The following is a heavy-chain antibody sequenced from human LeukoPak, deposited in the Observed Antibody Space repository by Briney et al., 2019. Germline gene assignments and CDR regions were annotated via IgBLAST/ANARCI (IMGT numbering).Heavy chain of an antibody. CDR3: ARDPDYRYSSSWYNWFDP. V-gene: IGHV4-34*01. CDR2: INHSGST. D-gene: IGHD6-13*01. J-gene: IGHJ5*02. Sequence: ASETLSLTCAVYGGSFSGYYWSWIRQPPGKGLEWIGEINHSGSTNYNPSLKSRVTISVDTSKNQFSLKLSSVTAADTAVYYCARDPDYRYSSSWYNWFDPWGQGTLVTVSS. CDR1: GGSFSGYY.